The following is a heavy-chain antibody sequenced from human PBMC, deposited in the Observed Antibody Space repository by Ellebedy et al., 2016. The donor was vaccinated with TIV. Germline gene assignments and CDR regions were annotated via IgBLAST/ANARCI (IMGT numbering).Heavy chain of an antibody. V-gene: IGHV3-7*03. CDR3: ARGRGLGH. D-gene: IGHD7-27*01. CDR1: GFTFSRFW. CDR2: INEDGSEK. J-gene: IGHJ6*02. Sequence: GESLKISXAASGFTFSRFWMSWVRQAPGRGLEWVANINEDGSEKNFVDSVKGRFTLSRDNAKDSLVLQMNALRVDDSAVYCCARGRGLGHWGRGTTVIVS.